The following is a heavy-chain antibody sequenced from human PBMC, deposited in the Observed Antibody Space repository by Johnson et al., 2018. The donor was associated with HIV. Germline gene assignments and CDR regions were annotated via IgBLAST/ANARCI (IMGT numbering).Heavy chain of an antibody. D-gene: IGHD3-16*01. CDR2: IRYDGSNK. CDR3: ARDNLRQLDAFDI. J-gene: IGHJ3*02. CDR1: GFTFSYYG. V-gene: IGHV3-30*02. Sequence: QVQLVESGGGVAQPGGSLRLSCAAFGFTFSYYGMHWVRQVPGKGLEWVAFIRYDGSNKYYADSVKGRFTISRDNSKNTLYLQMKSLRAEDTAAYYCARDNLRQLDAFDIWGQGTMVTVSS.